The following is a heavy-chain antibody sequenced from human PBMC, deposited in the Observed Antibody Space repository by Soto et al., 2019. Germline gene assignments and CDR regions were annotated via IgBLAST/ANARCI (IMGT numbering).Heavy chain of an antibody. Sequence: SETLSLTCAVYGGSFSGYYWSWIRQPPGKGLEWIGEINHSGSTNYNPSLKSRVTISVDTSKNQFSLKLSSVTAADTALYYCARPISVVEVSTPFDYWGQGTLVTVSS. D-gene: IGHD2-15*01. V-gene: IGHV4-34*01. J-gene: IGHJ4*02. CDR1: GGSFSGYY. CDR2: INHSGST. CDR3: ARPISVVEVSTPFDY.